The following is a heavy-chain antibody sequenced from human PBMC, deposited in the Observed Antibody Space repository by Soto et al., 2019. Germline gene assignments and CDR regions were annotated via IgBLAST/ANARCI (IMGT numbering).Heavy chain of an antibody. CDR1: GGTFSSYA. Sequence: ASVKVSCKASGGTFSSYAISWVRQAPGQGLEWMGGIIPIFGTANYAQKFQGRVTITADESTSTAYMELSSLRSEDTAVYYCARVPGYCSGGSCDWFDPWGQGTLVTVSS. D-gene: IGHD2-15*01. V-gene: IGHV1-69*13. CDR2: IIPIFGTA. J-gene: IGHJ5*02. CDR3: ARVPGYCSGGSCDWFDP.